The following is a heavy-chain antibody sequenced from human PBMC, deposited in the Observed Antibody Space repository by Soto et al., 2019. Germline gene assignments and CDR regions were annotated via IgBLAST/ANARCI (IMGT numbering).Heavy chain of an antibody. Sequence: PSETLSLTCAVYGGSFSGYYWTWIRQPPGTGLEWIGEINHSGSTNYNPSLKSRVTISRDNSKNTLYLQMNSLRAEDTAVYYCAKIYGGYRLDWGQGTLVTVSS. J-gene: IGHJ4*02. V-gene: IGHV4-34*01. CDR3: AKIYGGYRLD. CDR1: GGSFSGYY. D-gene: IGHD5-12*01. CDR2: INHSGST.